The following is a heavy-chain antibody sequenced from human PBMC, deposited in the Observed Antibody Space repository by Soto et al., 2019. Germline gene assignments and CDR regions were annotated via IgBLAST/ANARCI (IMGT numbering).Heavy chain of an antibody. D-gene: IGHD3-16*01. CDR2: ISYDGSNK. J-gene: IGHJ5*02. CDR3: RVFYEYTNWFDP. Sequence: PGGSLRLSCAASGFTFSSYAMHWVRQAPGKGLEWVAVISYDGSNKYYADSVKGRFTISRDNSKNTLYLQMNSLRAEDTAVYYSRVFYEYTNWFDPWGQGPLVTVSS. CDR1: GFTFSSYA. V-gene: IGHV3-30-3*01.